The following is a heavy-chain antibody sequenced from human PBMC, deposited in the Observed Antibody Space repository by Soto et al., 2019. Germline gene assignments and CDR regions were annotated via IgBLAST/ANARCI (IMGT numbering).Heavy chain of an antibody. J-gene: IGHJ4*02. V-gene: IGHV6-1*01. D-gene: IGHD3-22*01. CDR2: TYYRSKWYN. CDR3: AMAAKKKTYYYDSSGLGNLDY. CDR1: GDSVSSNSAA. Sequence: SQTLSLTCAISGDSVSSNSAAWNWIRQSPSRGLEWLGRTYYRSKWYNDYAVSVKSRITINPDTCKNPFSLQLNAVTPEVTAVYYCAMAAKKKTYYYDSSGLGNLDYWGQGTMVTVSS.